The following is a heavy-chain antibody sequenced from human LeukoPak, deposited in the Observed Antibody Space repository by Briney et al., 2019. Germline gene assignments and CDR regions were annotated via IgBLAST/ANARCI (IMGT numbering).Heavy chain of an antibody. CDR3: ARTGARGPEKQFDH. V-gene: IGHV4-59*01. D-gene: IGHD1-14*01. J-gene: IGHJ5*02. Sequence: PSETLFLTGTVSGGSISSYYWSWIRQPPGKGLEWIGYIYYSGSTNYNPSLKSRVTISVDTSKNQFSLKLSSVTAADTAVYYCARTGARGPEKQFDHWGQGTLVTVSS. CDR2: IYYSGST. CDR1: GGSISSYY.